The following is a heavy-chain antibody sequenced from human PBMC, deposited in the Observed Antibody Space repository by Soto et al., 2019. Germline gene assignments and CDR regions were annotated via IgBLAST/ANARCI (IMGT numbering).Heavy chain of an antibody. CDR3: ATEIRRGFES. D-gene: IGHD3-10*01. J-gene: IGHJ4*02. CDR1: RGSITRGGYN. V-gene: IGHV4-31*01. Sequence: QVQLEESGPGLVKPSQALSLTCTVSRGSITRGGYNCSWLRQRPGKGPEWIGYIFFSVGTYYNPSLESLATISIDTSKNHFYLRLNSVTAADTAVYFCATEIRRGFESWGQGTLVAVSA. CDR2: IFFSVGT.